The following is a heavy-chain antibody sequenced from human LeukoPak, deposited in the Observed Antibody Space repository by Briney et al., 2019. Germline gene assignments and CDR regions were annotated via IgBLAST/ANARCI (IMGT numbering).Heavy chain of an antibody. Sequence: PSETLSLTCTVSGGSVSSGSYYWSWIRQPPGKGLEWIGYIYYSGSTNYNPSLKSRVTISVDTSKNQFSLKLSSVTAADTAVYYCARGLTIHTIDYWGQGTLVTVSS. J-gene: IGHJ4*02. D-gene: IGHD3-3*01. V-gene: IGHV4-61*01. CDR2: IYYSGST. CDR3: ARGLTIHTIDY. CDR1: GGSVSSGSYY.